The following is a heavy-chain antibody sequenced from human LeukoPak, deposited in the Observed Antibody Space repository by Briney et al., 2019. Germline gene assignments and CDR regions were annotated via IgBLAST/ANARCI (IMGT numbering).Heavy chain of an antibody. J-gene: IGHJ4*02. V-gene: IGHV3-33*01. CDR3: ARDHGIVVVTASRLDS. CDR2: IWYDASNK. D-gene: IGHD2-21*02. Sequence: GGSLRLSCAASGFTFSNFGMHWVRQAPGKGLEWVAVIWYDASNKYYADSVKGRFTISRDNAKNSLYLQMNSLRAEDTAVYFCARDHGIVVVTASRLDSWGQGTLVTVSS. CDR1: GFTFSNFG.